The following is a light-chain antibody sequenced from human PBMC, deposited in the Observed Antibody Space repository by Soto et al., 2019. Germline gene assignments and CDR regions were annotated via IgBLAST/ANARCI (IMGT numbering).Light chain of an antibody. CDR3: QQYDSSSWT. Sequence: DIQMTQSPSTLSASVGDRVTITCRASQSISNWLAWYQQKPGKAPKLLIYMASSLESGVPSRFSGSGSGTDFTLTISSLQPDDFATYYCQQYDSSSWTFGQGTKVDIK. V-gene: IGKV1-5*03. CDR1: QSISNW. J-gene: IGKJ1*01. CDR2: MAS.